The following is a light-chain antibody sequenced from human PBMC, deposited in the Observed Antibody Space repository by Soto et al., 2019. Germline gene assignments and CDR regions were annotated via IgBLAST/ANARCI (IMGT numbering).Light chain of an antibody. CDR1: QALSNY. CDR3: QQLSRYPLT. J-gene: IGKJ4*01. CDR2: SAS. Sequence: DIQLTQSPSVLSASVGDTVTITCRASQALSNYLAWYQQTKGKAPDILIYSASTLQSGVPSRFSGSGSETEFSLPIRALQPEDFETYYCQQLSRYPLTFGGGTKVDIK. V-gene: IGKV1-9*01.